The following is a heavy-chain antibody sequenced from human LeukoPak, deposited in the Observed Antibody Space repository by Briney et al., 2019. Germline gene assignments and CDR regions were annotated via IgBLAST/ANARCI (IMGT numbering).Heavy chain of an antibody. J-gene: IGHJ6*03. CDR3: ARDVRGGDSHPPSSYYYYYMDV. CDR2: ISAYNGNT. CDR1: GYTFTSYG. V-gene: IGHV1-18*01. D-gene: IGHD2-21*02. Sequence: ASVKVSCKASGYTFTSYGISWVRQAPGQGLEWMGWISAYNGNTNYAQKLQGRVTMTTDTSTSTAYMELRSLRSDDTAVYYCARDVRGGDSHPPSSYYYYYMDVWGKGTTVTVSS.